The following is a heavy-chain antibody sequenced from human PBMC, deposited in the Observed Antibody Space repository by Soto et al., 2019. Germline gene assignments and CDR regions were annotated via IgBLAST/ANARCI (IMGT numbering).Heavy chain of an antibody. Sequence: QVQLQESGPGLVKPSGTLSLTCAVSSGSISRSNWWSWVRHPPGKGLEWIGEIYHSGSTNYNPSHKSRVTISVDKSKRQLSLKLSSVTAADTAVYYCARNQPTARASSGLDIWGQGTMVTVSS. CDR2: IYHSGST. J-gene: IGHJ3*02. CDR1: SGSISRSNW. V-gene: IGHV4-4*02. D-gene: IGHD4-17*01. CDR3: ARNQPTARASSGLDI.